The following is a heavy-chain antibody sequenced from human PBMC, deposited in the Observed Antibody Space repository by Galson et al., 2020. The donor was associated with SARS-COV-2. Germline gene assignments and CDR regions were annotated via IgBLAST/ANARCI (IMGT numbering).Heavy chain of an antibody. D-gene: IGHD6-6*01. Sequence: GGSLRLCCAASGFTFRSYAMSWVRQAPGKGLEWVSVISGSGGNTYYADSVTGRFTITRDNTKNMLYLQMSSLRAGDTAVYNCAGAVGSPFPGPPAEFIAARLYYYGMDVWGQGTTVTVSS. J-gene: IGHJ6*02. CDR2: ISGSGGNT. CDR3: AGAVGSPFPGPPAEFIAARLYYYGMDV. V-gene: IGHV3-23*01. CDR1: GFTFRSYA.